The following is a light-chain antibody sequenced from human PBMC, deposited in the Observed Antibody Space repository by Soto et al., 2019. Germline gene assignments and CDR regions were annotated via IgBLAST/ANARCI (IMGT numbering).Light chain of an antibody. CDR2: GAS. CDR3: QQSYSIPWT. J-gene: IGKJ1*01. Sequence: DIQMTQSQSSLSASVGDRVTITCRTSQSFSSALNWYQQKPGKAPKLLIYGASSLQSGVTSRFSGSGSGTEFTLTISSLQPEDFATYYCQQSYSIPWTFGQGTKVEIK. V-gene: IGKV1-39*01. CDR1: QSFSSA.